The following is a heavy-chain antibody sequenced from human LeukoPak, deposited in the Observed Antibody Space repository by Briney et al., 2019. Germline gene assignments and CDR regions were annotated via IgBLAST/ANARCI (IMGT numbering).Heavy chain of an antibody. CDR3: AKDHLGIPTAGFDS. CDR2: ISGSGGNT. CDR1: GFTFSSYA. D-gene: IGHD6-25*01. J-gene: IGHJ4*02. Sequence: GGSLRLSCAASGFTFSSYAMNWVRQAPGKGLEWVSAISGSGGNTYYADSVKGRFTISRDNSKHTLFLQMTSLRAEDTAVYYCAKDHLGIPTAGFDSWGQGTLVTVSP. V-gene: IGHV3-23*01.